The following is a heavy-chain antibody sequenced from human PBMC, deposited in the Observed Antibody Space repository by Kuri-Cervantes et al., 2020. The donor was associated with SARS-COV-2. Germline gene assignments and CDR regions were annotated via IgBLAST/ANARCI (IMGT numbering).Heavy chain of an antibody. J-gene: IGHJ4*02. Sequence: ESLKISCAVYGGSLSGYYWSWIRQPPGKGLEWIGEINHSGSTNYNPSLKSRVTISVDTSKNQFSLKLSSVTAADTAVYYCARVVPAAVFDYWGQGTLVTVSS. CDR3: ARVVPAAVFDY. V-gene: IGHV4-34*01. CDR1: GGSLSGYY. CDR2: INHSGST. D-gene: IGHD2-2*01.